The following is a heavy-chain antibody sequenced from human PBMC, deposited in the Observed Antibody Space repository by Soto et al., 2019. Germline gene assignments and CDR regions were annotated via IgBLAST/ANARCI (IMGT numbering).Heavy chain of an antibody. CDR3: ARVWTHYSGADY. J-gene: IGHJ4*02. V-gene: IGHV3-48*01. D-gene: IGHD6-13*01. CDR2: ITGSDTAI. CDR1: GFTFSTYS. Sequence: EVQLVESGGGLVQPGGSLRLSCAASGFTFSTYSMIWVRQTPAKGLEWLSFITGSDTAIYYADSVKGRFTISRDNAQGSLFLQTNSLRAEDTAVYYCARVWTHYSGADYWGQGTLVTVSS.